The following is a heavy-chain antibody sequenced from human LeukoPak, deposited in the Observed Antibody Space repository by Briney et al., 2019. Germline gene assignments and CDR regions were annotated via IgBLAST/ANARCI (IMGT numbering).Heavy chain of an antibody. J-gene: IGHJ4*02. CDR1: GFTFSSYS. D-gene: IGHD6-19*01. V-gene: IGHV3-21*01. CDR3: ARSSGWYLDY. CDR2: ISSSSSYI. Sequence: GGSLRLSCAASGFTFSSYSMNWVRQAPGKGLEWVSSISSSSSYIYYADSVKGRFTISRDNARNSLYLQMNSLRAEDTAVYYCARSSGWYLDYWGQGTLVTVSS.